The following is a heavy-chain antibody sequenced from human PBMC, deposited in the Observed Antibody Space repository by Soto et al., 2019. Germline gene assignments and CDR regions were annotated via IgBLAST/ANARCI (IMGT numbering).Heavy chain of an antibody. Sequence: QVQLQESGPGLVKPSGTLSLTCAVSGGSISSSNWWSWVRQPPGKGLEWIGEIYHSGSTNYNPSRNGRVTISVDKSKHPGSLKLSSVTAADTAVYYCAVLRLGELSLAFDYWGQGTLVTVSS. CDR2: IYHSGST. J-gene: IGHJ4*02. CDR1: GGSISSSNW. CDR3: AVLRLGELSLAFDY. V-gene: IGHV4-4*02. D-gene: IGHD3-16*02.